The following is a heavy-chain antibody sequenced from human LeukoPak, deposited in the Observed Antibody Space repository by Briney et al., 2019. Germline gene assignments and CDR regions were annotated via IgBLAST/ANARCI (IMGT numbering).Heavy chain of an antibody. V-gene: IGHV1-8*03. CDR3: AREDSSGYRNAFDI. D-gene: IGHD3-22*01. CDR1: GYTFTSYD. CDR2: MNPNSGNT. J-gene: IGHJ3*02. Sequence: ASVKVSCKASGYTFTSYDINWVRQATGQGLEWMGWMNPNSGNTGYAQKFQGRVTITRNTSISTAYMELSSLRSEDTAVYYCAREDSSGYRNAFDIWGQGTMVTVSS.